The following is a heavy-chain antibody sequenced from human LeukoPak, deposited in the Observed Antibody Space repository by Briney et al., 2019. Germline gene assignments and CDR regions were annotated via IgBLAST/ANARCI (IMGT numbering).Heavy chain of an antibody. Sequence: SVKVSCKASGFTITSSAMQWVRQARGQRLEWIGWIVVGSGNTNYAQKFQERVTITRDMSTSTAYMELSSLRSEDTAVYYCAAGDDFFSMDVWGKGTTVTVSS. D-gene: IGHD3-3*01. CDR1: GFTITSSA. CDR2: IVVGSGNT. CDR3: AAGDDFFSMDV. V-gene: IGHV1-58*02. J-gene: IGHJ6*03.